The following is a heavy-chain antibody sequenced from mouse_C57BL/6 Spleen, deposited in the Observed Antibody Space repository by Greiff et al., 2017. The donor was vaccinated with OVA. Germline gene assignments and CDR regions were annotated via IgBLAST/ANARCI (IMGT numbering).Heavy chain of an antibody. CDR1: GYTFTSYW. Sequence: EVQVVESGTVLARPGASVKMSCKTSGYTFTSYWMHWVKQRPGQGLEWIGAIYPGNSDTSYNQKFKGKAKLTAVTSASTAYMELSSLTNEDSAVYYCTRNADGYYDYAMDYWGQGTSVTVSS. V-gene: IGHV1-5*01. CDR2: IYPGNSDT. J-gene: IGHJ4*01. D-gene: IGHD2-3*01. CDR3: TRNADGYYDYAMDY.